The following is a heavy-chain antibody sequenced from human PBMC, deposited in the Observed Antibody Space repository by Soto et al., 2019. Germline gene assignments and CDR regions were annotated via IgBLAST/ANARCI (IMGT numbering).Heavy chain of an antibody. V-gene: IGHV4-31*03. CDR2: IYYSGST. J-gene: IGHJ5*02. D-gene: IGHD3-10*01. CDR3: ARVKVLLWFGDPIPADGDWFDP. CDR1: GGSISSGGYY. Sequence: PSETLSLTCTVSGGSISSGGYYWSWIRQHPGKGLEWIGYIYYSGSTYYNPSLKSRVTISVDTSKNQFSLKLSSVTAADMAVYYCARVKVLLWFGDPIPADGDWFDPWGQGTLVTVSS.